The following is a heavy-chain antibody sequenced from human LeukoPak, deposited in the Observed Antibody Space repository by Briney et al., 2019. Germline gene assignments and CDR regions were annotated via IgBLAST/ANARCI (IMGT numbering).Heavy chain of an antibody. D-gene: IGHD1-26*01. CDR1: GFTFTSYA. CDR2: ISGGGDST. CDR3: AREYYYYYMDV. V-gene: IGHV3-23*01. J-gene: IGHJ6*03. Sequence: GGSLRLSCAASGFTFTSYAMSWVRQAPGKGLEWVSVISGGGDSTYYADSVKGRFTISRDNSKNTLYLQMNSLRAEDTALYYCAREYYYYYMDVWGKGTTVTVSS.